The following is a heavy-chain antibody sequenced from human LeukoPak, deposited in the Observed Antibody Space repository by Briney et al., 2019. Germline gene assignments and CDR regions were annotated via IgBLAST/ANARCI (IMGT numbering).Heavy chain of an antibody. D-gene: IGHD6-6*01. CDR2: TSYDGSNK. V-gene: IGHV3-30-3*01. CDR1: GFTFSSYA. CDR3: ARDAEIAARFDY. J-gene: IGHJ4*02. Sequence: PGRSLRLSCAASGFTFSSYAMHWVRQAPGKGLEWVAVTSYDGSNKYYADSVKGRFTISRDNSKNTLYLQMNSLRAEDTAVYYCARDAEIAARFDYWGQGTLVTVSS.